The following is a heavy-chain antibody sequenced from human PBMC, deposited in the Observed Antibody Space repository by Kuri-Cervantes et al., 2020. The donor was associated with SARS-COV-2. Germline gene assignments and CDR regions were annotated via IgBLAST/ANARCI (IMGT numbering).Heavy chain of an antibody. J-gene: IGHJ6*02. Sequence: SETLSLTCAVYGGSFSGYYWSWIRQPPGKGLEWIGEINHSGSTNYNPSLKSRVTISVDTSKNQFSLKLSSVTAADTAVYYCARGTSGRDDFWSGYRAYYYGMDVWGQGTTVTVSS. CDR2: INHSGST. V-gene: IGHV4-34*01. CDR3: ARGTSGRDDFWSGYRAYYYGMDV. D-gene: IGHD3-3*01. CDR1: GGSFSGYY.